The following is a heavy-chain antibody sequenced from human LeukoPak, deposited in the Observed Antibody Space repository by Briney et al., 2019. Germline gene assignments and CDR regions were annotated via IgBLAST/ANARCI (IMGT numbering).Heavy chain of an antibody. Sequence: GGGLRLSCAASGFTFRRYGMQCVSQAPARGLVGVAFIRYDGSNKYYADSVKGRFTIYRENSKNRLYVQMHSQRAEDTAVLFCAKGNPHNCPAFDYWGQGTLVTVSS. CDR2: IRYDGSNK. J-gene: IGHJ4*02. V-gene: IGHV3-30*02. CDR1: GFTFRRYG. D-gene: IGHD1-1*01. CDR3: AKGNPHNCPAFDY.